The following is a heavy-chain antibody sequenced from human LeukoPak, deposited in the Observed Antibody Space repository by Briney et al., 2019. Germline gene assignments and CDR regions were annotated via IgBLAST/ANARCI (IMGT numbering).Heavy chain of an antibody. CDR2: IYYSGST. D-gene: IGHD3-22*01. CDR1: GGSISSGDYY. V-gene: IGHV4-30-4*01. J-gene: IGHJ4*02. Sequence: SETLSLTCTVSGGSISSGDYYWSWIRQPPGKGLEWIGYIYYSGSTYYNPSLKSRVTISVDTSKNQFSLKLSSVTAADTAVYYCARAHPLNDSSGYYSALYDYWGQGTLVTVSS. CDR3: ARAHPLNDSSGYYSALYDY.